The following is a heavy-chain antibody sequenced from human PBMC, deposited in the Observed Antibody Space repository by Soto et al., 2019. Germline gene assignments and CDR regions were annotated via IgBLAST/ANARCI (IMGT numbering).Heavy chain of an antibody. D-gene: IGHD6-13*01. CDR3: ARERYGSSWPLAGPEYYGMDV. CDR1: GGPFSSYT. V-gene: IGHV1-69*04. Sequence: SVKVSCKASGGPFSSYTISWVRQAPGQGLEWMGRINPIGGITNYAQKFQGRVTMTRDTSTSTVYMELSSLRSEDTAVYYCARERYGSSWPLAGPEYYGMDVWGQGTTVTVSS. CDR2: INPIGGIT. J-gene: IGHJ6*02.